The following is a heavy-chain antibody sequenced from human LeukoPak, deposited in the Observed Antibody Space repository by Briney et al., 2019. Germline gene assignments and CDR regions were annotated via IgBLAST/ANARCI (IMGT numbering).Heavy chain of an antibody. CDR2: IYTSAST. D-gene: IGHD5-18*01. CDR1: GGSISSYY. J-gene: IGHJ4*02. CDR3: AAGYSYGLTFDY. Sequence: SETLSLTCTVSGGSISSYYWSWIRPPAGKGLEWIGRIYTSASTNYNPSLKSRVTMSVDTSKNQFSLKLSSVTAADTAVYYCAAGYSYGLTFDYWGQGTLVTVSS. V-gene: IGHV4-4*07.